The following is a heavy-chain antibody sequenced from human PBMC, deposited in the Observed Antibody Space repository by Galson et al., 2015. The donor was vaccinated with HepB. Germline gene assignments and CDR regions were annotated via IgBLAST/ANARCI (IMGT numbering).Heavy chain of an antibody. D-gene: IGHD1-7*01. Sequence: SLRLSCAASGFTFIDYWMYWVRQAPGKGLEWVSRINGDGRSTGYADSVKGRFTISRDNAKSTLFLQLNSLRVEDTAVYFCASPGLDLRRAYSYDAMDVWGQGTTLTVSS. J-gene: IGHJ6*02. CDR3: ASPGLDLRRAYSYDAMDV. CDR2: INGDGRST. V-gene: IGHV3-74*01. CDR1: GFTFIDYW.